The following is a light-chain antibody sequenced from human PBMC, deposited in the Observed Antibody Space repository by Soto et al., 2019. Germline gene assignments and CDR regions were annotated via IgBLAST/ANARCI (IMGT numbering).Light chain of an antibody. CDR3: QQSIRTPYT. CDR1: QGINSY. CDR2: AGS. Sequence: DIQMTQSPSSLSASVGDRVTITCRASQGINSYLDWYQQKPGKAPRLLMYAGSSLQSGVPSRFSGSGSGTDFTLTISSLQPEDFATYYCQQSIRTPYTFGQGTQLEIK. J-gene: IGKJ2*01. V-gene: IGKV1-39*01.